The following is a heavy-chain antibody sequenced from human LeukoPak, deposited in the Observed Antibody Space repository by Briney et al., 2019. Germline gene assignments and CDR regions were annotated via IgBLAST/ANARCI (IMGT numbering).Heavy chain of an antibody. J-gene: IGHJ4*02. CDR2: IKQDGSEK. CDR3: ARDPWDY. Sequence: GGSLRLSCAASGITFSSFWMSWVRQAPGKGLEWVANIKQDGSEKYYVDSVKGRFTISRDNAKNSLYLQMNSPRAEDTAVYYCARDPWDYWGQGTLVTVSS. V-gene: IGHV3-7*05. CDR1: GITFSSFW.